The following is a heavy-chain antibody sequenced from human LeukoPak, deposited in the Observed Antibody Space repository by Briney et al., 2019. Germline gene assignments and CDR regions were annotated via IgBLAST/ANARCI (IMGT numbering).Heavy chain of an antibody. CDR2: ISSSGSTI. V-gene: IGHV3-11*01. CDR1: GFTFSNYY. J-gene: IGHJ4*02. Sequence: GGSLRLSCAASGFTFSNYYMSWIRQAPGKGLEWVSYISSSGSTIYHADSVKGRFTISRDNAKNSLYLQMNSLRAEDTAVYYCARWGRIEGKRKADYFDYWGQGTLVTVSS. CDR3: ARWGRIEGKRKADYFDY. D-gene: IGHD1-1*01.